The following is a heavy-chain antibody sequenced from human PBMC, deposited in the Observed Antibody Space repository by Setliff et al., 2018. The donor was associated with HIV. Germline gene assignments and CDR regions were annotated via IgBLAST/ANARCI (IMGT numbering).Heavy chain of an antibody. J-gene: IGHJ5*02. CDR2: INTNTGKP. D-gene: IGHD3-9*01. Sequence: ASVKVSCKASGYTLTTYGISWVRQAPGQGLEWMGWINTNTGKPTYAQGFTGRYVFSLDTSVSAAYLQINSLKAEDSAVYYCVSFSGYIDWSTHNWFDPWGQGTLVTVSS. CDR3: VSFSGYIDWSTHNWFDP. V-gene: IGHV7-4-1*02. CDR1: GYTLTTYG.